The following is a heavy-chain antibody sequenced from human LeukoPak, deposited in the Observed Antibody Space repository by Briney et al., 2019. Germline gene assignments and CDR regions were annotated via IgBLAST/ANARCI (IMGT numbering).Heavy chain of an antibody. V-gene: IGHV3-66*01. CDR1: GFTVGSNY. CDR2: IYRGGST. D-gene: IGHD2-15*01. CDR3: ARDFLLGACSGGSCYPYYYGMDV. J-gene: IGHJ6*02. Sequence: GGSLRLSCAASGFTVGSNYMSWVRQAPGKGLEWVSIIYRGGSTNYADSVKGRFTISRDNAKNSLYLQMNSLRAEDTAVYYCARDFLLGACSGGSCYPYYYGMDVWGQGTTVTVSS.